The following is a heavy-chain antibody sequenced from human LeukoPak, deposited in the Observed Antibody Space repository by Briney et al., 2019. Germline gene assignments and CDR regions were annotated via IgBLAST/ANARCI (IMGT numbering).Heavy chain of an antibody. CDR2: IYYSGST. D-gene: IGHD5-24*01. V-gene: IGHV4-30-4*01. CDR3: ASGLRWLQLRTFSY. Sequence: SETLSLTCTVSGGSISSGDYYWSWIRQPPGKGLEWIGYIYYSGSTYYNPSLKSRVTISVDTSKNQFSLKLSSVTAADTAVYYCASGLRWLQLRTFSYWGQGTLVTVSS. J-gene: IGHJ4*02. CDR1: GGSISSGDYY.